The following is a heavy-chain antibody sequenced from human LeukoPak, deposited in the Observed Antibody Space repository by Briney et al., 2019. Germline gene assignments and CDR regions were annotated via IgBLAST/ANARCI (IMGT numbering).Heavy chain of an antibody. CDR2: IYHSGST. Sequence: SETLSLTCAVSGGSISTSRWWSWVRQPPGKGLEWIGEIYHSGSTNYNPSLKSRVTMSVDKAKNQFSLKLSSVTAADTAVYYCAGYCSGGSCSDAFDIWGQGTMVTVSS. J-gene: IGHJ3*02. V-gene: IGHV4-4*02. D-gene: IGHD2-15*01. CDR3: AGYCSGGSCSDAFDI. CDR1: GGSISTSRW.